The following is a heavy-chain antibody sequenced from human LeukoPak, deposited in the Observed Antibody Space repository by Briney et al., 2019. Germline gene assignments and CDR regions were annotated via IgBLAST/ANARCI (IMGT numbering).Heavy chain of an antibody. Sequence: PGGSLRLSCAASGFTFSSYGMHWVRQAPGKGLEWVAIISYDGSNKYYADSVKGRFTISRDNSKNTLYLQVNSLRAEDTAVYYCAPGGDYTFFDYWGQETLVTVSS. CDR1: GFTFSSYG. D-gene: IGHD4-17*01. CDR2: ISYDGSNK. J-gene: IGHJ4*02. CDR3: APGGDYTFFDY. V-gene: IGHV3-30*03.